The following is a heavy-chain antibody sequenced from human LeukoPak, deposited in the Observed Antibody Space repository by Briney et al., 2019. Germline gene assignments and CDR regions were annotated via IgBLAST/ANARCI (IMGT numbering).Heavy chain of an antibody. CDR2: IIPILGIA. CDR1: GSTFSSYA. D-gene: IGHD3-10*01. Sequence: WASVKVSCKASGSTFSSYAISWVRQAPGQGLEWMGRIIPILGIANYAQKFQGRVTITADKSTSTAYMELSSLRSEDTAVYYCARYYYGSGNPSWFDPWGQGTLVTVSS. J-gene: IGHJ5*02. V-gene: IGHV1-69*04. CDR3: ARYYYGSGNPSWFDP.